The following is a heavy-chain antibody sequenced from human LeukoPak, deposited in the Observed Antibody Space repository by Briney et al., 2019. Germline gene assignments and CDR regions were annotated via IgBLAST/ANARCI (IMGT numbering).Heavy chain of an antibody. CDR2: INPNSGGT. Sequence: ASVKVSCKASGYTFTGYYIHWVRQAPGQGLEWMGWINPNSGGTNYAQTFQGRVTMTRDTSISTAYMELSRLRSDDTAVYYCARQSTRLFNTGSYYPPPAYDYWGQGTLVIVSS. V-gene: IGHV1-2*02. J-gene: IGHJ4*02. CDR1: GYTFTGYY. CDR3: ARQSTRLFNTGSYYPPPAYDY. D-gene: IGHD1-26*01.